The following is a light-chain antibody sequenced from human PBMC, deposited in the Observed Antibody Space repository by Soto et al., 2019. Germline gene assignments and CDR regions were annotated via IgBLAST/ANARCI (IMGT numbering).Light chain of an antibody. CDR3: QQHGASPET. Sequence: ELVLPQSPGTLSLSPGERATLSCRARQSVSSACLAWYQQKPGQAPRLLMYNVSTRSTGVPDRFSGSGSGTDFTLTVSRLEPEDFAVYYCQQHGASPETFGQGTKVDIK. CDR1: QSVSSAC. CDR2: NVS. J-gene: IGKJ1*01. V-gene: IGKV3-20*01.